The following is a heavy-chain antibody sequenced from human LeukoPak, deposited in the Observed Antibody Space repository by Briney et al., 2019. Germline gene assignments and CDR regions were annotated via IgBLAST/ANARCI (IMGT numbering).Heavy chain of an antibody. CDR3: AAWLDYYDSSGYYDYFDY. V-gene: IGHV1-18*01. CDR2: ISAYNGNT. J-gene: IGHJ4*02. Sequence: ASVKVSCKASGYTFTSYGISWVRQAPGQGLEWMGWISAYNGNTNYAQKLQGRVTMTTDTSTSTAYMELRSLRSDDTAVFYCAAWLDYYDSSGYYDYFDYWGQGTLVTVSS. CDR1: GYTFTSYG. D-gene: IGHD3-22*01.